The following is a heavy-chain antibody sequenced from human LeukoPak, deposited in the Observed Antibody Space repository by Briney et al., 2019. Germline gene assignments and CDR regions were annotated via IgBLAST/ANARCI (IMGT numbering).Heavy chain of an antibody. CDR2: ISAYNGNT. D-gene: IGHD5-12*01. CDR1: GYTFTSYG. J-gene: IGHJ6*03. Sequence: ASVKVSCEASGYTFTSYGISWVRQAPGQGLEWMGWISAYNGNTNYAQKLQGRVTMTTDTSTSTAYMELRSLRSDDTAVYYCARIPGRLRADYYYYYMDVWGKGTTVTVSS. V-gene: IGHV1-18*01. CDR3: ARIPGRLRADYYYYYMDV.